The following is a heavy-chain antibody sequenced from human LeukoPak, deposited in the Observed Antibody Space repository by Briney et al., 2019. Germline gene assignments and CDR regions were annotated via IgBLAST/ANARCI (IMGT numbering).Heavy chain of an antibody. CDR3: ARGGYDFWSGYYREYYFDY. Sequence: SETLSLTCAVYGGSFSGYYWSWIRQPPGKGLEWIGEINHSGSTNYNPSLKSRVTISVDTSKNQFSLKLSSVTAAGTAVYYCARGGYDFWSGYYREYYFDYWGQGTLVTVSS. D-gene: IGHD3-3*01. CDR1: GGSFSGYY. V-gene: IGHV4-34*01. CDR2: INHSGST. J-gene: IGHJ4*02.